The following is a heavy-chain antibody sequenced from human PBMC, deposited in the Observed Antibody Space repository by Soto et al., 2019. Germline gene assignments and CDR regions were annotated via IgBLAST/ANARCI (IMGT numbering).Heavy chain of an antibody. V-gene: IGHV3-30-3*01. CDR2: ISYDGTNQ. CDR1: GFTFRNYP. CDR3: ASESTLGYYYGLDV. Sequence: QVQLVESGGGVVQPETSLRLSCTVSGFTFRNYPMHCVRQAPGKGLEWVAVISYDGTNQYYTHSVKGRFTISRDNSKNTLYLVMNSLRPEDTAVYYCASESTLGYYYGLDVWGQGNTVTVSS. J-gene: IGHJ6*02. D-gene: IGHD2-15*01.